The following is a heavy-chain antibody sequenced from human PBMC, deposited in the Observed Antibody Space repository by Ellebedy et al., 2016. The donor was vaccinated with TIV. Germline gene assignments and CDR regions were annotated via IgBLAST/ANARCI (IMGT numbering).Heavy chain of an antibody. J-gene: IGHJ4*02. CDR3: ARMDGFIWGSYPLDN. CDR1: RGSVSGYS. Sequence: MPSETLSLTCAVQRGSVSGYSWNWIRQPPGRGLEWIGEISSRGSTSYNPSLKSRVTISIDTSKSHFSLNLSSATAADTAMYYCARMDGFIWGSYPLDNWGQGTLVTVSS. CDR2: ISSRGST. D-gene: IGHD3-16*01. V-gene: IGHV4-34*01.